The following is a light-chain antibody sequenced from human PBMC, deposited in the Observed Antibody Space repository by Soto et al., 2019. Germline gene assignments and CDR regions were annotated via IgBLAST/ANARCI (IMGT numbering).Light chain of an antibody. CDR1: RCDIGSYNR. CDR2: EVT. Sequence: QSALTQPASVSGSPGQSITISCTGTRCDIGSYNRVSWYQQHPGKAPKLIIYEVTDRPSGVSNRFSGSKSGNTASLTISGLQAEDEAEYYCSSYTNINTRACVFGTGTKVT. V-gene: IGLV2-14*01. CDR3: SSYTNINTRACV. J-gene: IGLJ1*01.